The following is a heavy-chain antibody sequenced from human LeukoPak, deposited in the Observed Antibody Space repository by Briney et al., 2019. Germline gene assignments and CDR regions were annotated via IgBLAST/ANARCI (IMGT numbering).Heavy chain of an antibody. D-gene: IGHD2-15*01. V-gene: IGHV1-18*01. CDR2: ISAYNGNT. CDR3: ARDRLSCSGGSCYGGSDY. J-gene: IGHJ4*02. Sequence: GASVKVSCKASGYTFTSYGISWVRQAPGQGLEWMGWISAYNGNTNYAQKLQGRVTMTTDTSTSTAYMELSRLRSDDTAVYYCARDRLSCSGGSCYGGSDYWGQGTLVTVSS. CDR1: GYTFTSYG.